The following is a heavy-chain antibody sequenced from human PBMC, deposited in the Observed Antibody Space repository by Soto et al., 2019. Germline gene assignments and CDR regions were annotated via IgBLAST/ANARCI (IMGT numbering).Heavy chain of an antibody. CDR2: MNPNRGIT. D-gene: IGHD3-16*01. J-gene: IGHJ6*03. CDR1: GGTFSSYT. V-gene: IGHV1-69*02. Sequence: GASVKVSCKASGGTFSSYTISWVRQAPGQGLEWMGWMNPNRGITNYAQKFQGRVTITGNKSISTAYMELSSLRSEDTSVYYCARGESGVRYYYYYYMDVWGKGTTVTVSS. CDR3: ARGESGVRYYYYYYMDV.